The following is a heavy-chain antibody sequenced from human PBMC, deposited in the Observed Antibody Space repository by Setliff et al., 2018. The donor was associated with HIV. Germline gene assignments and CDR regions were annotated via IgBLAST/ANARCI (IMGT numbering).Heavy chain of an antibody. J-gene: IGHJ4*03. V-gene: IGHV5-51*01. CDR2: IFPDDSDT. CDR1: GYSFTDNW. Sequence: GESLKISCKVSGYSFTDNWIGWVRQMPGKGLEWMGIIFPDDSDTTYSPSFQGQVTISVDKSITTAYLQWGSLKASDTAIYYCARLGTYCSGGDCYSYHYFDYWGQGTMVTV. CDR3: ARLGTYCSGGDCYSYHYFDY. D-gene: IGHD2-21*02.